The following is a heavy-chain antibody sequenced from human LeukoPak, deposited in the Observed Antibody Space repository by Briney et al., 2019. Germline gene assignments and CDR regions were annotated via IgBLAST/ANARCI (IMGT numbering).Heavy chain of an antibody. CDR2: IYHSGST. Sequence: SSETLSLTCTVSGYSISSGYYWGWIRRPPGKGLEWIGSIYHSGSTYYNPSLKSRVTISVDTSKNQFSLKLSSVTAADTAVHYCARGGRWFGELLSRRGWFDPWGQGTLVTVSS. CDR3: ARGGRWFGELLSRRGWFDP. D-gene: IGHD3-10*01. CDR1: GYSISSGYY. J-gene: IGHJ5*02. V-gene: IGHV4-38-2*02.